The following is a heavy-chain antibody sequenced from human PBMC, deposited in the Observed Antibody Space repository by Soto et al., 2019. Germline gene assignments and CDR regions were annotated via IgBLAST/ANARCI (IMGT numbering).Heavy chain of an antibody. D-gene: IGHD6-13*01. CDR3: AREAAAGIGDVFDI. CDR1: GGTFGNYA. J-gene: IGHJ3*02. Sequence: ASVKVSCKASGGTFGNYAINWLRQAPGQGLQWMGDISPMFHKTNYEQTFQGRVSITADESTNTAYMELSSLRSEDTALYYCAREAAAGIGDVFDIWGQGTMVTVSS. V-gene: IGHV1-69*13. CDR2: ISPMFHKT.